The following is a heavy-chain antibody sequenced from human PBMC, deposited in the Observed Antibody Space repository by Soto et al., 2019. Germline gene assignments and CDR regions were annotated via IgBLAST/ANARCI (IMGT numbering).Heavy chain of an antibody. CDR3: ARGTIVARQHLDY. D-gene: IGHD6-6*01. CDR1: GFTFSSYA. Sequence: QVQLVESGGGVVQPGKSLRLSCAASGFTFSSYAMHWARQAPGKGLEWVTVISIRGGDEYYAESVRGRFTISRDDSKNTLYLQMDSWRVEDTAVYYCARGTIVARQHLDYWGQGTLVTVSS. V-gene: IGHV3-30*03. CDR2: ISIRGGDE. J-gene: IGHJ4*02.